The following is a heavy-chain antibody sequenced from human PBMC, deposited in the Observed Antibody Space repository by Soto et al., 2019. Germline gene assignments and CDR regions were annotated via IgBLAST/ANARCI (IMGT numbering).Heavy chain of an antibody. CDR1: GNSIRTSSYS. CDR3: ARDPAGSGSYSLDY. CDR2: IFYSGRT. J-gene: IGHJ4*02. Sequence: QLQESGPGLVKPSQTLSLTCTVSGNSIRTSSYSWNWIRQHPGKGLEWIGNIFYSGRTYYNPSLRSRVIISVDPSKNQSSLKLNSVTAADTAVYYCARDPAGSGSYSLDYWGQGTLVTVSS. D-gene: IGHD3-10*01. V-gene: IGHV4-31*03.